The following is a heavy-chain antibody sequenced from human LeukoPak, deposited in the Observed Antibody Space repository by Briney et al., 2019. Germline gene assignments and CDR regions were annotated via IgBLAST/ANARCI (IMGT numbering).Heavy chain of an antibody. Sequence: GESLRLSCAASGFTFNNYGMSWVRQAPGKGLEWVSGINWNAVRVGYADSVKGRFTISRDSAKNSLYLQMNSLRAEDTAFYYCARLRNYDSSGYYFEIDYWGQGTLVTVSS. CDR1: GFTFNNYG. D-gene: IGHD3-22*01. CDR2: INWNAVRV. J-gene: IGHJ4*02. CDR3: ARLRNYDSSGYYFEIDY. V-gene: IGHV3-20*04.